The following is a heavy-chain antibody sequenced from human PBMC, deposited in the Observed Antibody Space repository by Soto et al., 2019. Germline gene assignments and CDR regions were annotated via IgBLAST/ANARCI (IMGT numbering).Heavy chain of an antibody. Sequence: SGGSLRLSCAASGFTFSSYWMHWVRQAPGKGLVWVSRINSDGSSTSYADSVKGRFTISRDNAKNTLYLQMNSLRAEDTAVYYCAVAVAGPTAIGYWGQGTLVTVSS. CDR2: INSDGSST. CDR1: GFTFSSYW. D-gene: IGHD6-19*01. J-gene: IGHJ4*02. V-gene: IGHV3-74*01. CDR3: AVAVAGPTAIGY.